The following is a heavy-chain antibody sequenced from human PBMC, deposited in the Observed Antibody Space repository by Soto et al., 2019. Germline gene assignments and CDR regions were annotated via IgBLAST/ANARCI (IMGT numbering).Heavy chain of an antibody. CDR1: GYTFTGYY. J-gene: IGHJ4*02. Sequence: ASVNVSCKASGYTFTGYYMHWVRQAPGQGLEWMGWINPNSGGTNYAQKFQGRVTMTRDTSISTAYMELSRLRSDDTAVYYCARDPTWSGYYTHLFDYWGEGTLVTVSS. CDR2: INPNSGGT. CDR3: ARDPTWSGYYTHLFDY. V-gene: IGHV1-2*02. D-gene: IGHD3-3*01.